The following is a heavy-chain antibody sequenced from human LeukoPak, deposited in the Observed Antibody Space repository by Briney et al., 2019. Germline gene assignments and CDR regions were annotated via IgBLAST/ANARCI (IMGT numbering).Heavy chain of an antibody. CDR3: AKTPLRFLEWLLGD. J-gene: IGHJ4*02. CDR2: ISGSGGST. Sequence: GGSLRPSCAASGFTFSSYAMTWVRQAPGKGLEWVSGISGSGGSTYYADSVKGRFTISRDNSKNTLYLQMNSLRAEDTAVYYCAKTPLRFLEWLLGDWGQGTLVTVSS. D-gene: IGHD3-3*01. V-gene: IGHV3-23*01. CDR1: GFTFSSYA.